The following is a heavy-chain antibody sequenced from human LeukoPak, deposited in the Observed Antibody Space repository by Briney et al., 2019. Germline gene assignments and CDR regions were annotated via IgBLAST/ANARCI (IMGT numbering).Heavy chain of an antibody. Sequence: GGSLRLSCAASGFTFSSYAMSWVRQAPGKGLEWVSAISGSGGSTYYADSVKGRFTISRDNSKNTLYLQTNSLRAEDTAVYYCAKTPYYDFWSGYYTDYWGQGTLVTVSS. V-gene: IGHV3-23*01. CDR2: ISGSGGST. D-gene: IGHD3-3*01. CDR3: AKTPYYDFWSGYYTDY. CDR1: GFTFSSYA. J-gene: IGHJ4*02.